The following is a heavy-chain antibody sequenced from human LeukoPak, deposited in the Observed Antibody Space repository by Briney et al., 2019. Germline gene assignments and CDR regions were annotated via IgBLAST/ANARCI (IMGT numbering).Heavy chain of an antibody. CDR2: IRQDGSEK. Sequence: GGSLRLSCAASGFSLSNYWMTWVRQAPGKGLEWVAYIRQDGSEKYYVDPVKGRFTISRDNAKNSLYLQINSLRAEDTAVYYCARGHWNLSPWGQGTLVTVSS. D-gene: IGHD1-1*01. CDR1: GFSLSNYW. V-gene: IGHV3-7*01. J-gene: IGHJ5*02. CDR3: ARGHWNLSP.